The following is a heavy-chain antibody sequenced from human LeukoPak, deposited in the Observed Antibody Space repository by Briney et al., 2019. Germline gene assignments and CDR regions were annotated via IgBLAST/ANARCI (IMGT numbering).Heavy chain of an antibody. CDR2: IRSKAYGGTT. CDR3: TRASEQWLGRLDY. V-gene: IGHV3-49*04. CDR1: GFTFGDYA. Sequence: GGSLRLSCTASGFTFGDYAMSWVRQAPGKGLAWVGFIRSKAYGGTTEYAASVKGRFTISRDDSKSIAYLQMNSLKTEDTAVYYCTRASEQWLGRLDYWGQGTLVTVSS. J-gene: IGHJ4*02. D-gene: IGHD6-19*01.